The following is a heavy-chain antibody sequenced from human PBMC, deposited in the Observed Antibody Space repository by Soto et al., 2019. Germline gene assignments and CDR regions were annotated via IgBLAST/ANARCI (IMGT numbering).Heavy chain of an antibody. V-gene: IGHV3-74*01. CDR2: IKSDGSGA. J-gene: IGHJ4*02. CDR3: ARGDGDYHDGNGYLGRH. D-gene: IGHD3-22*01. Sequence: EVQLVESRGDLVQPGGSLRLSCAASGFTFSSYWMHWVRQAPGKGLVWVSRIKSDGSGAIYADSVKGRFTVSRDNAKNTLYLLMNSLSTEDTAVYYCARGDGDYHDGNGYLGRHWGQGTLVTVSS. CDR1: GFTFSSYW.